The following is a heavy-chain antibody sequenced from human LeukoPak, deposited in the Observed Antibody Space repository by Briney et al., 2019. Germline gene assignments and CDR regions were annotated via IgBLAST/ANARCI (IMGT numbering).Heavy chain of an antibody. CDR2: IYPGDSDT. CDR1: GYSFTSYF. Sequence: GESLKISCKASGYSFTSYFIGWVRQMPGKGLEWMAIIYPGDSDTRYSPSFQGQATISADNSINTAYLQWSSLKASDTAIYYCARSSDSGGYYDYFDYWGQGTLVTVSS. CDR3: ARSSDSGGYYDYFDY. J-gene: IGHJ4*02. V-gene: IGHV5-51*01. D-gene: IGHD3-22*01.